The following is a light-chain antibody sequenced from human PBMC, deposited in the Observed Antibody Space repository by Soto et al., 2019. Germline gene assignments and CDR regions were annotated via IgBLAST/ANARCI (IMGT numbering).Light chain of an antibody. CDR3: QQRSKWPRT. CDR2: DAS. J-gene: IGKJ2*01. CDR1: QSVSSY. Sequence: EIVLTQSPATLSLSPGERATLSCRASQSVSSYLSWYQQKPGQAPRLLIYDASNRATVIPARFSGSGSGTDFTLTISSLEPEDFAVYYCQQRSKWPRTFGQGTKLEIK. V-gene: IGKV3-11*01.